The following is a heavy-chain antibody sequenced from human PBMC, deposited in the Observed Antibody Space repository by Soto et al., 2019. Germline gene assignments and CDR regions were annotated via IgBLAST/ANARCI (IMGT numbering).Heavy chain of an antibody. J-gene: IGHJ4*02. CDR3: ARGQGAAAGHSNFDY. Sequence: SETLSLTCAVSGGSISGTTYSWRWIRQPPGKGLEWIGYIYDSGNTYYNPSLKSQFSISVDRSKNQFSLKLSSVTAADTAVYYCARGQGAAAGHSNFDYWGQGALVTVSS. CDR1: GGSISGTTYS. V-gene: IGHV4-30-2*01. D-gene: IGHD6-13*01. CDR2: IYDSGNT.